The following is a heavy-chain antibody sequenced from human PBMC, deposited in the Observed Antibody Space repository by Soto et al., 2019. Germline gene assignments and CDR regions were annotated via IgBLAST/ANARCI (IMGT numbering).Heavy chain of an antibody. D-gene: IGHD3-3*01. V-gene: IGHV4-31*03. CDR1: GGSISSGVYY. J-gene: IGHJ6*03. CDR3: ARGRYYDFWSGYSTYYYYYMDV. CDR2: IYYSGST. Sequence: SESLSLTCTVSGGSISSGVYYWSWIRQHPGKGLEWIGYIYYSGSTYYNPSLKSRVTISVDTSKNQFSLKLSSVTAADTAVYYCARGRYYDFWSGYSTYYYYYMDVWGKGTTVTVSS.